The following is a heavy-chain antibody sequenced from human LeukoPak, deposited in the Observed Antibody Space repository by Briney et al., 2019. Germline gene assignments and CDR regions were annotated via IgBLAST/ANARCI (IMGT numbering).Heavy chain of an antibody. CDR3: ATRGGYDSSGYYCFLFGY. J-gene: IGHJ4*02. V-gene: IGHV1-24*01. D-gene: IGHD3-22*01. Sequence: ASVKVSCKVSGYTLTELSMHWVRQAPGKGLEWVGGFDPEDGETIYAQEFQGRVTMTEDTSTDTAYMELSSLRSEDTAVYYCATRGGYDSSGYYCFLFGYWGQGTLVTVSS. CDR2: FDPEDGET. CDR1: GYTLTELS.